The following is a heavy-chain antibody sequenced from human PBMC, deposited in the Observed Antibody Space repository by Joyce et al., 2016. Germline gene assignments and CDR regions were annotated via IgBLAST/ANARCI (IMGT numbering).Heavy chain of an antibody. CDR3: ARSQWLAPLMY. V-gene: IGHV4-34*02. J-gene: IGHJ4*02. D-gene: IGHD6-19*01. CDR1: GGSFRGFF. CDR2: ITTSGAT. Sequence: QVQLRQWGAGLLKPSETLSLTCAVSGGSFRGFFWTWVRQPPGKALEWIGDITTSGATNYNPSLRSRVAISVDTSNNQFSLTLTSLSAADMAVYYCARSQWLAPLMYWGQGTLVTVSP.